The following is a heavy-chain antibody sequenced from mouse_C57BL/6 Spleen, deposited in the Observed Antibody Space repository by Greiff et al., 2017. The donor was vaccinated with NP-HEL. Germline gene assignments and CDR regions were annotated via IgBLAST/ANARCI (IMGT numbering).Heavy chain of an antibody. D-gene: IGHD1-1*01. V-gene: IGHV1-69*01. CDR1: GYTFTSYW. J-gene: IGHJ4*01. CDR3: ARRNYYGSSYDAMDY. Sequence: VQLQQPGAELVMPGASVKLSCKASGYTFTSYWMHWVKQRPGQGLEWIGEIDPSDSYTNYNQKFKGKSTLTVDKSSSTAYMHLSSLTSEDSAVYYCARRNYYGSSYDAMDYWGQGTSVTVSS. CDR2: IDPSDSYT.